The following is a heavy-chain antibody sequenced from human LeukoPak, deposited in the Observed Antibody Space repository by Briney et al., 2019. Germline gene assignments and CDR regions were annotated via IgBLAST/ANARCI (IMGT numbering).Heavy chain of an antibody. CDR1: GFTFSRYS. D-gene: IGHD1-1*01. CDR2: ISDDSSDT. Sequence: PGGSLRLSCEASGFTFSRYSTAWVRQAPGKGLEWVSIISDDSSDTHYSDSLKGRFTISRDNSWKTLSLQMNSLRVEDTAVYYCARGQTSTTRHFDYWGQGTVVTVSS. J-gene: IGHJ4*02. V-gene: IGHV3-23*01. CDR3: ARGQTSTTRHFDY.